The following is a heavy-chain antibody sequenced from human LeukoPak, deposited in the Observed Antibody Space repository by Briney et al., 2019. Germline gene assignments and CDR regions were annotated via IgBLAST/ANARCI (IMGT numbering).Heavy chain of an antibody. D-gene: IGHD6-19*01. CDR3: ARTFFTRIAVAPFDY. Sequence: ASVKVSCKASGYTFTSYYMHWVRQAPGQGLEWMGIINPSGGSTSYAQKFQGRVTMTRDMSTSTVYMELSSLRSEDTAVYYCARTFFTRIAVAPFDYWGQGTLVTVSS. CDR1: GYTFTSYY. J-gene: IGHJ4*02. V-gene: IGHV1-46*01. CDR2: INPSGGST.